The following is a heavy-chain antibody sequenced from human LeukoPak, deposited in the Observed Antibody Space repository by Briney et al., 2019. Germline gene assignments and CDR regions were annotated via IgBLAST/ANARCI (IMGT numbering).Heavy chain of an antibody. J-gene: IGHJ3*02. D-gene: IGHD4-23*01. CDR1: GLTFSRYW. CDR3: ATGAGSGNNRPPDVFDI. Sequence: GGSLRPSCEASGLTFSRYWMHWVRQPPGGGLVWVSRVNPDGSTTKYVDSVKGRFTISRDNAKNTFYLQMNSLGVEDTATYHCATGAGSGNNRPPDVFDIWGQGALVTVSS. CDR2: VNPDGSTT. V-gene: IGHV3-74*01.